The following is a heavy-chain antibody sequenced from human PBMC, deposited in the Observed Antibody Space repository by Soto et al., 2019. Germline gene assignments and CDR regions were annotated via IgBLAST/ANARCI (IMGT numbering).Heavy chain of an antibody. J-gene: IGHJ4*02. CDR3: ARHGLDDYIWGSYRHPTRYDY. CDR1: GGSISSYY. V-gene: IGHV4-59*08. CDR2: IYYSGST. D-gene: IGHD3-16*02. Sequence: SETLSLTCTVSGGSISSYYWSWIRQPPGKGLEWIGYIYYSGSTNYNPSLKSRVTISVDTSKNQFSLKLSSVTAADTAVYYCARHGLDDYIWGSYRHPTRYDYWGQGTLVTVPS.